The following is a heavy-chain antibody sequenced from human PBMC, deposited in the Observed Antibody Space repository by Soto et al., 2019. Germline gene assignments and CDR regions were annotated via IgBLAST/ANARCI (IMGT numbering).Heavy chain of an antibody. J-gene: IGHJ5*02. D-gene: IGHD6-25*01. Sequence: QVQLVQSGAEVKKPGASVKVSCKASGYTFINHDINWVRHAPGQGFEWMGWMNAETGNAGYAQIFQGRVTMTRDTSINTAYMELSSLTSEDTAVYFCARGSGAGGLDWFDPWGQGTLVTVSS. CDR3: ARGSGAGGLDWFDP. CDR1: GYTFINHD. V-gene: IGHV1-8*01. CDR2: MNAETGNA.